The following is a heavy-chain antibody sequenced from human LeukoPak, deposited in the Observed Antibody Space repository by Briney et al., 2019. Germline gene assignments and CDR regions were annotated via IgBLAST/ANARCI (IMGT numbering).Heavy chain of an antibody. CDR3: ARGGDGSGSYYPF. CDR1: GGSISSGGFF. Sequence: PSETLSLTCTVSGGSISSGGFFWGWIRQPPGKGLEWIGSISYSGSTYYNPSLKSRATISVDTSKNHFSLKLTSVTAADTAVYYCARGGDGSGSYYPFWGQGTLVTVSS. V-gene: IGHV4-39*02. CDR2: ISYSGST. D-gene: IGHD3-10*01. J-gene: IGHJ4*02.